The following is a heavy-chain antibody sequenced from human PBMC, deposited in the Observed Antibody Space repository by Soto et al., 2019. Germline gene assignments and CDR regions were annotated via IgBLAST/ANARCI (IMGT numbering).Heavy chain of an antibody. CDR2: IWYDGSNK. J-gene: IGHJ4*02. CDR1: GFTFSSYG. Sequence: GGSLRLSCAASGFTFSSYGMHWVRQAPGKGLEWVAVIWYDGSNKYYANSVKGRFTISRDNFKNTLYLQMGSLRAEDMAVYYCVRGPGYYFDYWGQGTLVTVSS. V-gene: IGHV3-33*01. D-gene: IGHD2-15*01. CDR3: VRGPGYYFDY.